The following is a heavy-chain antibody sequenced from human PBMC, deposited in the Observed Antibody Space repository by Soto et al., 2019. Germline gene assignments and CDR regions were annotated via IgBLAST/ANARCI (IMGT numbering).Heavy chain of an antibody. Sequence: QVQLQQWGAGLLKPSETLSLTCAVYGGSFSGYYWSWIRQPPGKGLEWIGEINHSGSTNYNPSLNSRFTISVDTSTNQFSLKLSSVTAADKDVYYCARGLDIVVVVAAKGGDWFDPWGQGTLVTVSS. V-gene: IGHV4-34*01. D-gene: IGHD2-15*01. CDR1: GGSFSGYY. J-gene: IGHJ5*02. CDR3: ARGLDIVVVVAAKGGDWFDP. CDR2: INHSGST.